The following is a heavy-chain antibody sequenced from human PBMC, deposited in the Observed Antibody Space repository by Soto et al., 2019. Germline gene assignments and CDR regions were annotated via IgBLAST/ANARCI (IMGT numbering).Heavy chain of an antibody. D-gene: IGHD1-1*01. J-gene: IGHJ4*02. CDR1: GGSISSPTYY. CDR3: ARLPGITTSRRDY. V-gene: IGHV4-39*01. CDR2: IYYSGST. Sequence: QLQLQESGPGLVKPSETLSLTCSVSGGSISSPTYYWGWIRQPPGKGPEWIGSIYYSGSTYYSPSLKSRVTISVDTSKNQFSLKVSSVTAADSAVYYCARLPGITTSRRDYWGQGTLVTVSS.